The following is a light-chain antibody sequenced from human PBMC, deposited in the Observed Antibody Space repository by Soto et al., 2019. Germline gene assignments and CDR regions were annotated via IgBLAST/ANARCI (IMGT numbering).Light chain of an antibody. CDR2: DVT. V-gene: IGLV2-11*01. Sequence: QSALTQPRSVSGYPGQSVTISCTGTSSDVGDFNYVSWHQQSPGKAPKLMIYDVTKRPSGVPDRFSGSKSGNTASLTISGLQGEYEADYYCCSYAGSYKWVFGGGTKVTVL. CDR3: CSYAGSYKWV. CDR1: SSDVGDFNY. J-gene: IGLJ3*02.